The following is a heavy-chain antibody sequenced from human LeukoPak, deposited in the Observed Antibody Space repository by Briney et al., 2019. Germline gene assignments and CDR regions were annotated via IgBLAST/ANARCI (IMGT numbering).Heavy chain of an antibody. CDR3: ARASGCYDY. V-gene: IGHV3-33*08. J-gene: IGHJ4*02. Sequence: GGSLRLSCAASGFTFNTFNMNWVRQAPGKGLEWVAVIWPDGSNKYYADSVKGRFTISRDNSKNTMYIQMNNLRADDTAVYYCARASGCYDYWGQGTLVTVSS. CDR1: GFTFNTFN. CDR2: IWPDGSNK. D-gene: IGHD1-26*01.